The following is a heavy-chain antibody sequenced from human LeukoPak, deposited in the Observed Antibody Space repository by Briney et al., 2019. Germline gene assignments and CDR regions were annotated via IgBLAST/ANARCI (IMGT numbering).Heavy chain of an antibody. CDR3: ARGVTGRGFDP. Sequence: GGSLRLSCAASGFTFSSYSMNWVRQAPGKGLEWVSSISSSSSYIYYADSVKGRFTISRDNAKNSLYLQMNSLRAEDSAVYYCARGVTGRGFDPWGQGTLVTVSS. V-gene: IGHV3-21*01. CDR1: GFTFSSYS. D-gene: IGHD7-27*01. J-gene: IGHJ5*02. CDR2: ISSSSSYI.